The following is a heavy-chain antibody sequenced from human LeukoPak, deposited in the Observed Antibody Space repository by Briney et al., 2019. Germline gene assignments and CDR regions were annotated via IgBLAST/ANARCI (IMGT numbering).Heavy chain of an antibody. CDR1: SGSISSYY. V-gene: IGHV4-59*01. CDR2: MYYTGST. J-gene: IGHJ4*02. Sequence: SETLSLTCTVSSGSISSYYWGWIRQPPGKGLEWIGYMYYTGSTNYNPSLKSRVTISEDTSKNQFSLRLTSVTAADTAVYYCARRDGSGYYGYYFDHWGQGTLVTVSS. CDR3: ARRDGSGYYGYYFDH. D-gene: IGHD3-22*01.